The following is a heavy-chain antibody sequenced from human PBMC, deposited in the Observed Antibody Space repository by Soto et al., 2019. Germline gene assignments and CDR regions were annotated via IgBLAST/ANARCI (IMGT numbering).Heavy chain of an antibody. CDR2: IKSKTDGGTP. D-gene: IGHD3-22*01. Sequence: VRPLRLSCAAAGCTCSNAGINCVLQAPGKGLEWVGRIKSKTDGGTPDYAAPVKGRFAISRDDSKNMVYLQMNSLKTEDTGIYYCNTDSYSSIIVVRFDYWGHGSLVTVSS. CDR3: NTDSYSSIIVVRFDY. CDR1: GCTCSNAG. J-gene: IGHJ4*01. V-gene: IGHV3-15*07.